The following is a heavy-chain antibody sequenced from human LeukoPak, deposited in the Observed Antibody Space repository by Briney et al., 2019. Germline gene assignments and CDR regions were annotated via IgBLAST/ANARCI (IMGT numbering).Heavy chain of an antibody. Sequence: GASVKVSCKASGYTFTSYDINWVRQATGQGLEWMGWMNPNSGNTGYAQKFQGRVTMTRNTSISTAYMELSSLRSEDTAVYYCARCAPLRYFAVGYNWFDPWGQGTLVTVSS. CDR2: MNPNSGNT. V-gene: IGHV1-8*01. J-gene: IGHJ5*02. D-gene: IGHD3-9*01. CDR1: GYTFTSYD. CDR3: ARCAPLRYFAVGYNWFDP.